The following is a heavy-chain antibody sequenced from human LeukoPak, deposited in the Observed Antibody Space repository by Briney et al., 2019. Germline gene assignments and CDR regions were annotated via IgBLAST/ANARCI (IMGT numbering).Heavy chain of an antibody. CDR2: INPNSGGT. V-gene: IGHV1-2*02. CDR1: GYTFTGYY. CDR3: ARDYDFWSGYPDAFDI. D-gene: IGHD3-3*01. Sequence: GASVKVSCKASGYTFTGYYMHWVRQAPGQGLEWMGWINPNSGGTNYAQKFQGRVTMTRDTSISTAYMELSRLRSDDTAVYYCARDYDFWSGYPDAFDIWGQGTMVTVSS. J-gene: IGHJ3*02.